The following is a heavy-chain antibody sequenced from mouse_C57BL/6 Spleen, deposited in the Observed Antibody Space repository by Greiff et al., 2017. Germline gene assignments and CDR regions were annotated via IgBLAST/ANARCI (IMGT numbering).Heavy chain of an antibody. CDR3: ARRSNYLYYYAMDY. V-gene: IGHV1-31*01. CDR2: IYPYNGVS. D-gene: IGHD2-5*01. Sequence: EVKLVESGPELVKPGASVKISCKASGYSFTGYYMHWVKQSHGNILDWIGYIYPYNGVSSYNQKFKGKATLTVDKSSSTAYMELRSLTSEDSAVYYCARRSNYLYYYAMDYWGQGTSVTVSS. J-gene: IGHJ4*01. CDR1: GYSFTGYY.